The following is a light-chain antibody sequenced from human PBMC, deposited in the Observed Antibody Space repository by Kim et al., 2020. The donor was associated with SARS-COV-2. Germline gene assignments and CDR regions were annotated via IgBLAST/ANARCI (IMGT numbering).Light chain of an antibody. V-gene: IGKV1-39*01. CDR3: QQGYNNPQFT. Sequence: DIQMTQSPSSLSASVGDRVTLTCRASQSIRYYLNWYQILPGKAPRLLIYAASTLQTGVPSRFSGSGSGTDFTLTISSLQPEDFATYYCQQGYNNPQFTFGGGTKVDIK. CDR2: AAS. J-gene: IGKJ4*01. CDR1: QSIRYY.